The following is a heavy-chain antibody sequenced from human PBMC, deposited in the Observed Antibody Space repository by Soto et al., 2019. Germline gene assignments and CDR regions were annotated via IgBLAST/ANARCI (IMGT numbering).Heavy chain of an antibody. CDR2: IYYSGST. D-gene: IGHD3-9*01. CDR3: ARHRGARRRYFDWLTESDY. Sequence: QLQLQESGPGLVKPSETLSLTCTVSGGSISSSSYYWGWIRQPPGKGLEWIGCIYYSGSTYYNPSLKSRVTISVDTSKNPFTLKLSSVTAADSAVYYCARHRGARRRYFDWLTESDYWGQGTLVTVSS. J-gene: IGHJ4*02. CDR1: GGSISSSSYY. V-gene: IGHV4-39*01.